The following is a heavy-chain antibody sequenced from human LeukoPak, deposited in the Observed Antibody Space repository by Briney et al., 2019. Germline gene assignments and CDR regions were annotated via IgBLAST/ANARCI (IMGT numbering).Heavy chain of an antibody. D-gene: IGHD6-13*01. CDR2: IYYSGST. V-gene: IGHV4-59*01. J-gene: IGHJ4*02. CDR3: ARGSVPYSSGWYHFDY. Sequence: SETLSLTCTVSGGSISSYYWSWIRQPPGKGLEWIGYIYYSGSTNYNPSLKSRVTISVDTSKNQFSLKLSSVTAADTAVYYCARGSVPYSSGWYHFDYWGQGTLVTVSS. CDR1: GGSISSYY.